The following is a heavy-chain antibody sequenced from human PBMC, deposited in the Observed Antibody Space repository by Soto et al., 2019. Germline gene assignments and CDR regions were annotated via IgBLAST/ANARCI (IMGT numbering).Heavy chain of an antibody. Sequence: GGSLRLSCAASGFTFSSYAMSWVRQAPGKGLEWVSAISGSGGSTYYADSVKGRFTISRDNSKNTLYLQMNSLRAEDTAVYYCARASYRNRYSSSTPGYWGQGTLVTVSS. J-gene: IGHJ4*02. V-gene: IGHV3-23*01. CDR1: GFTFSSYA. D-gene: IGHD6-13*01. CDR2: ISGSGGST. CDR3: ARASYRNRYSSSTPGY.